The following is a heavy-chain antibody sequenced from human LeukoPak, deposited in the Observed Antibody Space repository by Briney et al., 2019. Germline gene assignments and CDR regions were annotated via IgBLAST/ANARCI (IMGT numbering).Heavy chain of an antibody. Sequence: ASVKVSCKASGYTFTGYYMHWVRQAPGQGLEGKGWINPNSGGAYYTQKFQGRVTMTRDTSISTAYMELSSLRSDDTAVYYCARGGYSGTEKPNDYWGQGTLVTVSS. D-gene: IGHD1-26*01. CDR2: INPNSGGA. J-gene: IGHJ4*02. V-gene: IGHV1-2*02. CDR1: GYTFTGYY. CDR3: ARGGYSGTEKPNDY.